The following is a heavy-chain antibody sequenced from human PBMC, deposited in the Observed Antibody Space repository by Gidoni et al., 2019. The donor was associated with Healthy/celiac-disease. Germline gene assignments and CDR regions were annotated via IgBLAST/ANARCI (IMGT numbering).Heavy chain of an antibody. D-gene: IGHD3-10*01. CDR1: GFTFSSYD. CDR3: ARGDYGSGSFYFDY. Sequence: VQLVGSGGGLVQPGGSLRLSCAASGFTFSSYDMHWVRQATGKGLEWVSAIGTAGDTYYPGSVKGRFTISRENAKNSLYLQMNSLRAGDTAVYYCARGDYGSGSFYFDYWGQGTLVTVSS. CDR2: IGTAGDT. J-gene: IGHJ4*02. V-gene: IGHV3-13*04.